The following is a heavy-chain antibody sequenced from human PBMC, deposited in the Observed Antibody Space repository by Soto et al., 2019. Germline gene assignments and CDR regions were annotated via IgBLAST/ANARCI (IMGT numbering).Heavy chain of an antibody. J-gene: IGHJ4*02. Sequence: QVQLQESGPGLVKPSGTLSLTCAVSGGSISSSNWWSWVRQPPGKGLEWIGEIYHSGSTNYNPSLRRRVTISVDKSKNQFSLKLRSVTAADTAVYYCARVKASGVNFDYWGQGTLVTVSS. CDR1: GGSISSSNW. V-gene: IGHV4-4*02. D-gene: IGHD3-10*01. CDR3: ARVKASGVNFDY. CDR2: IYHSGST.